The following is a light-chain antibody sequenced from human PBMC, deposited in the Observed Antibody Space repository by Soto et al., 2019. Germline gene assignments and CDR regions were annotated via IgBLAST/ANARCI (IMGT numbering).Light chain of an antibody. V-gene: IGKV1-5*01. CDR1: QSINNW. Sequence: IPMTQSPSTLSASVGDRVTISCRASQSINNWLAWYQQKPGKAPNLLIYDASTLESGVPSRFSGSGSGTEFTLTISCLHPDDFATYYCQHYSSVWAFGQGTKVDIK. CDR3: QHYSSVWA. J-gene: IGKJ1*01. CDR2: DAS.